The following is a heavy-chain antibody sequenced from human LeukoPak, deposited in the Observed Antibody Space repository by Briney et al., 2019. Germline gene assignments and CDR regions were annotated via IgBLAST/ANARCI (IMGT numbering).Heavy chain of an antibody. CDR3: ASLRPSIGAAGTFDY. Sequence: ETLSLTCTFPGGSISSYYWSWIRQAPGEGMEWIGYISYTGGTKYNASLKSRDTKSVDTSTNQFSLKLSSVTAAATAVYYCASLRPSIGAAGTFDYWGQGTLVTVSS. J-gene: IGHJ4*02. D-gene: IGHD6-13*01. V-gene: IGHV4-59*08. CDR2: ISYTGGT. CDR1: GGSISSYY.